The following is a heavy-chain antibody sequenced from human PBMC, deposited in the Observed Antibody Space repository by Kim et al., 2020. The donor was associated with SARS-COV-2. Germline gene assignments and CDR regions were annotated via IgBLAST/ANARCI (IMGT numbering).Heavy chain of an antibody. V-gene: IGHV3-66*01. CDR1: GFTVSSNY. CDR3: ARDGEPYYDILTGYPA. J-gene: IGHJ5*02. D-gene: IGHD3-9*01. Sequence: GGSLRLSCAASGFTVSSNYMSWVRQAPGKGLEWVSVIYSGGSTYYADSVKGRFTISRDNSKNTLYLQMNSLRAEDTAVYYCARDGEPYYDILTGYPAWGQGTLVTVSS. CDR2: IYSGGST.